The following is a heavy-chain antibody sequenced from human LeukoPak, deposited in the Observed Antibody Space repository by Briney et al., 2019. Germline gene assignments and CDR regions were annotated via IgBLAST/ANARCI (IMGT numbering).Heavy chain of an antibody. CDR1: KYTFNNYA. D-gene: IGHD1-26*01. J-gene: IGHJ6*03. Sequence: GGSLRLSCLASKYTFNNYAMTWVREAPGKGLEWVSYISGSGDNMDYADSVKGRFTISRDNSENTLYLQMNSLRGEDTAVYYCARDGYSGSYYRLYYFFMDVWGKGTTVTVSS. V-gene: IGHV3-23*01. CDR2: ISGSGDNM. CDR3: ARDGYSGSYYRLYYFFMDV.